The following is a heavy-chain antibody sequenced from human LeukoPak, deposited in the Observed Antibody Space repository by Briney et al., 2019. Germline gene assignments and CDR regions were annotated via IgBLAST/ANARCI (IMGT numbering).Heavy chain of an antibody. Sequence: GASVKVSCKASGYTFTGYYMHWVRQAPGQGLEWMGWINPNSGGTNYAQKFQGRVTMTRDTSISTAYMELSRLRSDDTAVYYCARASINAHYYYYGMDVWGQGTTVTVSS. V-gene: IGHV1-2*02. D-gene: IGHD2-8*01. J-gene: IGHJ6*02. CDR1: GYTFTGYY. CDR2: INPNSGGT. CDR3: ARASINAHYYYYGMDV.